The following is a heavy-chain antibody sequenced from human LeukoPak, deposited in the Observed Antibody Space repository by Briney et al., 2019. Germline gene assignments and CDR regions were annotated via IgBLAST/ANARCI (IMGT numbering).Heavy chain of an antibody. CDR3: ARALGYCTNGVCYPLFDY. J-gene: IGHJ4*02. D-gene: IGHD2-8*01. CDR2: IYDSGST. Sequence: PSETLSLTCTVSGGSIRSSYYYWGWIRQPPGKGLEWIGSIYDSGSTYYNPSPKSRVTISVDTSKNQFSLKLSSVTAADTAVYYCARALGYCTNGVCYPLFDYWGQGTLVTVSS. V-gene: IGHV4-39*07. CDR1: GGSIRSSYYY.